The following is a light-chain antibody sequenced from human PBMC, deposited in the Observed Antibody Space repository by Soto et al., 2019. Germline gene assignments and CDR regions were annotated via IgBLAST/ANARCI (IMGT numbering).Light chain of an antibody. CDR2: GAS. Sequence: EVVFTQSPATLSLSPVERATLSCRASQSVSSYFAWYQQKPGQAPRLLISGASSRATGIPDRFSGSGSGTDFTLIISRLEPEDFAVYFCQQYGSSPPITFGPGTKVDIK. CDR1: QSVSSY. V-gene: IGKV3-20*01. CDR3: QQYGSSPPIT. J-gene: IGKJ3*01.